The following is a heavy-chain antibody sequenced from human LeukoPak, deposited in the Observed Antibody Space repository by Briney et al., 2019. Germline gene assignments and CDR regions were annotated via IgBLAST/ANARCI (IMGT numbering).Heavy chain of an antibody. J-gene: IGHJ4*02. CDR1: GGSISSNFYY. V-gene: IGHV4-39*01. Sequence: PSETLSLTCTVSGGSISSNFYYWAWIRQPPGKGLEWIGTIYFSGSTYYNPSLKSRVTISVDTSKNQFSLKLTSVSAADTAVYFCARLGYCSGGSCHHDYWGQGTLVTVSS. CDR2: IYFSGST. CDR3: ARLGYCSGGSCHHDY. D-gene: IGHD2-15*01.